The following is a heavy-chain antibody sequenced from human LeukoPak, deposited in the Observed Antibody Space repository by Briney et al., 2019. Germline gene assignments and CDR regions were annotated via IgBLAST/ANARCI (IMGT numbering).Heavy chain of an antibody. CDR3: AIAASGGYDGWGLDP. CDR2: INPSGGST. J-gene: IGHJ5*02. D-gene: IGHD5-12*01. CDR1: GYTFTSYY. V-gene: IGHV1-46*03. Sequence: ASVKVSCKASGYTFTSYYMHWVRHAPGQGLEWMGIINPSGGSTSYAQKFQGRVTMTRDTSTSTVYMELSSLRSEDTAVYYCAIAASGGYDGWGLDPWGEGTLVTVSS.